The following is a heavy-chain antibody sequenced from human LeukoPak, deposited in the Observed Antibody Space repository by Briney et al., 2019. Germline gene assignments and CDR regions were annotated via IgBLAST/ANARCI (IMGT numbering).Heavy chain of an antibody. CDR3: ARSTVTTWVGDFDY. Sequence: PSETLSLTCTVSGYSISSGYYWGWIRQPPGKGLEWIGSIYHSGSTYYNPSLKSRVTISVDTSKNQFSLKLSFVTAADTAVYYCARSTVTTWVGDFDYWGQGTLVTVSS. V-gene: IGHV4-38-2*02. CDR2: IYHSGST. J-gene: IGHJ4*02. D-gene: IGHD4-17*01. CDR1: GYSISSGYY.